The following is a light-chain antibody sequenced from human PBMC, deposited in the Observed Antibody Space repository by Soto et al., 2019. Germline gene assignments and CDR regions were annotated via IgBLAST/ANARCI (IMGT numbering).Light chain of an antibody. CDR3: SSYTSSRTLDV. CDR1: SSDVGGYNY. CDR2: EVS. J-gene: IGLJ1*01. Sequence: QSALTQPASVSGSPGQSITISCTGTSSDVGGYNYVSWYQQHPGKAPKLMIYEVSNRPPGVSNRFSGSKSGNTASLTISGLQAEDEADYYCSSYTSSRTLDVFATGTKVTVL. V-gene: IGLV2-14*01.